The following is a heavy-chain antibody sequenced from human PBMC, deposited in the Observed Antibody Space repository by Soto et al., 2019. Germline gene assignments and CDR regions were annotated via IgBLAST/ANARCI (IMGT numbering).Heavy chain of an antibody. D-gene: IGHD4-17*01. J-gene: IGHJ3*02. CDR1: GYTFTGYY. Sequence: ASVKVSCKASGYTFTGYYMHWVRQAPGQGLEWMGWINAYNGGTNYAQKLQGWVTMTTDTSMSTAYMELSSLRSDDTAVYYCAIVFHYGDYSDAFDIWGQGTVVTVSS. V-gene: IGHV1-2*04. CDR2: INAYNGGT. CDR3: AIVFHYGDYSDAFDI.